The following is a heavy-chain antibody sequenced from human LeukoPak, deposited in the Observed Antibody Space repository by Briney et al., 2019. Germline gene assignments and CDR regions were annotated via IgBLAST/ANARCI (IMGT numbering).Heavy chain of an antibody. CDR3: AKETAYYYDRSGYFYSKYFDY. CDR2: ISSSGSTI. CDR1: GFTFSTYN. J-gene: IGHJ4*02. D-gene: IGHD3-22*01. V-gene: IGHV3-48*01. Sequence: GGSLRLSCAASGFTFSTYNMNWVRQAPGKGLEWVSYISSSGSTIYYADSVKGRFTISRDSSKNTLFLQMNSLRAEDTAVYYCAKETAYYYDRSGYFYSKYFDYWGQGTLVTVSS.